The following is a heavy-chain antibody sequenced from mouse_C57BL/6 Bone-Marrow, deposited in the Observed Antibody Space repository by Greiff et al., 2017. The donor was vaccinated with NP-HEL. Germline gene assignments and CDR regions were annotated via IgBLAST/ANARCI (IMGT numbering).Heavy chain of an antibody. CDR3: ARDDGYFFDY. D-gene: IGHD2-3*01. CDR2: IYPGGGYT. CDR1: GYTFTNYW. J-gene: IGHJ2*01. V-gene: IGHV1-63*01. Sequence: VQGVESGAELVRPGTSVKMSCKASGYTFTNYWIGWAKQRPGHGLEWIGDIYPGGGYTNYNEKFKGKATLTADKSSSTAYMQFSSLTSEDSAIYYCARDDGYFFDYWGQGTTLTVSS.